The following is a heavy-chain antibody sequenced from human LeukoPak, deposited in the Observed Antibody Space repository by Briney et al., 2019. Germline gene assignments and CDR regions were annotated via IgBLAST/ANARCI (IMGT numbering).Heavy chain of an antibody. Sequence: SETLSLTCSVSGVSISAYYWSWIRQPPGKGLEWIGEINHSGSTNYNPSLKSRVTISVDTSKNQFSLKLSSVTAADTAVYYCASSPFVVVPAAIPGNYWGQGTLVTVSS. CDR1: GVSISAYY. CDR3: ASSPFVVVPAAIPGNY. CDR2: INHSGST. V-gene: IGHV4-34*01. D-gene: IGHD2-2*02. J-gene: IGHJ4*02.